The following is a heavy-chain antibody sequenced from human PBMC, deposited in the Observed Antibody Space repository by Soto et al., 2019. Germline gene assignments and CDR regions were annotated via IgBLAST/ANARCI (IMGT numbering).Heavy chain of an antibody. J-gene: IGHJ6*02. D-gene: IGHD2-21*01. V-gene: IGHV4-38-2*02. CDR1: GYSINSGYY. CDR3: ARDTTYMVVPYYYYYGMDV. Sequence: LSLTCAVSGYSINSGYYWGWIRQPPGKGLEWIGSIFHSGTTYYNPSLKSRVTISVDTSKNQFSLTLDSVTAADTAVYYCARDTTYMVVPYYYYYGMDVWGQGTLVTVSS. CDR2: IFHSGTT.